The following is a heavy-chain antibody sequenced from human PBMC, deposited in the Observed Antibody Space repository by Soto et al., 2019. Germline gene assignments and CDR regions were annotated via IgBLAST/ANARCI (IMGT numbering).Heavy chain of an antibody. CDR2: IYTSGVP. CDR3: TRDWESDSEEFFDY. CDR1: GFTFSTYA. D-gene: IGHD3-16*01. V-gene: IGHV3-23*05. J-gene: IGHJ4*02. Sequence: EVKLLESGGTLVEPGGSLRLSCAASGFTFSTYAMSWVRQSPGKGLEWVSGIYTSGVPKYADSVQGRFTISRDDSKNTLYLQMNSLRAEDTAVYYCTRDWESDSEEFFDYWGQGTLVTVSS.